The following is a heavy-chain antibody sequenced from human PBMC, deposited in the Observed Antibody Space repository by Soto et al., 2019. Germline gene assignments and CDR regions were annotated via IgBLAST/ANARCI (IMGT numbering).Heavy chain of an antibody. V-gene: IGHV3-66*01. Sequence: WGSLRLSCAASGFTVSSKYMSWVRPAPGKGLEWVSLIQSGGPTYYADSVKGRFTISRDTSESTVHLQMDSLRAEDTAVYYCARDDVLCDGGRCYGVPLDVWGEGTTVTVSS. CDR1: GFTVSSKY. D-gene: IGHD2-15*01. CDR3: ARDDVLCDGGRCYGVPLDV. CDR2: IQSGGPT. J-gene: IGHJ6*04.